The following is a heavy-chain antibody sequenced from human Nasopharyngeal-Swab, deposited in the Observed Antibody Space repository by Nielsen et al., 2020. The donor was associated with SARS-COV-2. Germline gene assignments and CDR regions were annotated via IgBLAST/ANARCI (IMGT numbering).Heavy chain of an antibody. Sequence: ASVKVSCKASGYNFIDYHMYWVRQAPGQGLEWMGWISAYNGNTNYAQKLQGRVTMTTDTSTSTAYMELRSLRSGDTAVYYCARVDWQQLVIDYWGQGTLVTVSS. V-gene: IGHV1-18*04. J-gene: IGHJ4*02. CDR3: ARVDWQQLVIDY. CDR1: GYNFIDYH. CDR2: ISAYNGNT. D-gene: IGHD6-13*01.